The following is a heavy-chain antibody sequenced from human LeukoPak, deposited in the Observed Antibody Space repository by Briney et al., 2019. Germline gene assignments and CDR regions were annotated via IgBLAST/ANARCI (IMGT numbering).Heavy chain of an antibody. CDR3: ARDSAGNDY. Sequence: GGSLRLSCEASGFTFSTYWMSWVRQAPGKGLEWVANIKQDGSEKYYVDSVKGRFTISRDNAKNSLYLQMNSPRAEDTAMYYCARDSAGNDYWGQGTLVTVSS. J-gene: IGHJ4*02. CDR2: IKQDGSEK. CDR1: GFTFSTYW. D-gene: IGHD6-13*01. V-gene: IGHV3-7*01.